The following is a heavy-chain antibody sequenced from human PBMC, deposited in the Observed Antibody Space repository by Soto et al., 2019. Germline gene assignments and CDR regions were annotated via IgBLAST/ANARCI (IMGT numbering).Heavy chain of an antibody. CDR2: INSDGSST. CDR3: AKDHDEDFGYDLDYFNY. J-gene: IGHJ4*02. V-gene: IGHV3-74*01. CDR1: GFTFSSYW. Sequence: GGSLRLSCAASGFTFSSYWMHWVRQAPGKGLVWVSRINSDGSSTSYADSVKGRFTISRDNAKNSLYLEMNSLRSEDTALYYCAKDHDEDFGYDLDYFNYWGRGTLVTVSS. D-gene: IGHD5-12*01.